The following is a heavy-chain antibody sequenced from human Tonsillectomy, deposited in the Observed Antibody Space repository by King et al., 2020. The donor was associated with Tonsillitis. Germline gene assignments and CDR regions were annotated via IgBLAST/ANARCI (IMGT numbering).Heavy chain of an antibody. Sequence: VQLVESGGGLVQPGGSLRLSCAASGFTVSSNYMSWVRHAPGKGLELVSVIYSGGSTYYADSVKGRFTISRDNSKNTLYLQMNSLRAEDTAVYYCAIDPRSIAAAGTRWFDPWGQGTLVTVSS. J-gene: IGHJ5*02. V-gene: IGHV3-66*01. CDR2: IYSGGST. D-gene: IGHD6-13*01. CDR1: GFTVSSNY. CDR3: AIDPRSIAAAGTRWFDP.